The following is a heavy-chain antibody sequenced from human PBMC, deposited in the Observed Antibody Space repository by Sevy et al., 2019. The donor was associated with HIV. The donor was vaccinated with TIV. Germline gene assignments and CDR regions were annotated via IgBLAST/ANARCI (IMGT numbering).Heavy chain of an antibody. V-gene: IGHV3-33*06. CDR3: AKTFAIFGVLMSPDFDP. CDR2: IWYDGSYK. CDR1: GIIFTTSG. J-gene: IGHJ5*02. D-gene: IGHD3-3*01. Sequence: GGSLRLSCAVSGIIFTTSGMHWVRQAPGKGLEWVAVIWYDGSYKYYADSVKGRFTISRDNTKSTLYLQMNSLRAEDTAVYYCAKTFAIFGVLMSPDFDPWGQGTLVTVSS.